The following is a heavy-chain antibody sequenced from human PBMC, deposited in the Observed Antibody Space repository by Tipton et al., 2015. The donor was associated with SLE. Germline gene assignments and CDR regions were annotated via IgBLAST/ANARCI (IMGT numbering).Heavy chain of an antibody. D-gene: IGHD3-10*01. CDR1: GFIFDDYS. V-gene: IGHV3-9*01. CDR3: AKAHYYGSGSLNWFDS. Sequence: SLRLSCAASGFIFDDYSMHWVRQVPGKGLEWVSGISWNGANIGYADSVKGRFTISRDNAKKSLYLQMNSLRPEDTAFYYCAKAHYYGSGSLNWFDSWGQGTLVTVSS. CDR2: ISWNGANI. J-gene: IGHJ5*01.